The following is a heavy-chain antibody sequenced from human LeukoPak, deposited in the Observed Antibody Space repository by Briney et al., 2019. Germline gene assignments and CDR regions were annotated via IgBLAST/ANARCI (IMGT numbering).Heavy chain of an antibody. CDR2: ISGSGGST. J-gene: IGHJ4*02. CDR1: GFTFSSYA. Sequence: GGSLRLSCAASGFTFSSYAMSWVRQAPGKGLEWVSAISGSGGSTYYADSVKGRFTISRDNSKNTLYLQMNSLRVEDTAVYYCARSIAAAGTDYWGQGTLVTVSS. CDR3: ARSIAAAGTDY. D-gene: IGHD6-13*01. V-gene: IGHV3-23*01.